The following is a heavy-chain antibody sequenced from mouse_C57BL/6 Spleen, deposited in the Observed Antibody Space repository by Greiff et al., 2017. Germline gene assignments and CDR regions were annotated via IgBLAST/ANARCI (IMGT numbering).Heavy chain of an antibody. CDR3: TRDDGYYPGFAY. CDR2: IDPETGGT. Sequence: VQLQQSGAELVRPGASVTLSCKASGYTFTDYEMHWVKQTPVHGLEWIGAIDPETGGTAYNQKFKGKAILTADKSSSTAYMELRSLTSEDSAVYYCTRDDGYYPGFAYWGQGTLVTVSA. J-gene: IGHJ3*01. V-gene: IGHV1-15*01. CDR1: GYTFTDYE. D-gene: IGHD2-3*01.